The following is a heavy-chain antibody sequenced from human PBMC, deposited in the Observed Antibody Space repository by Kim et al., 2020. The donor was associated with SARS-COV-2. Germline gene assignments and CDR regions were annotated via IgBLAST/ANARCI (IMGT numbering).Heavy chain of an antibody. CDR2: IRSKANSYAT. J-gene: IGHJ3*02. Sequence: GGSLRLSCAASGFTFSGSTMHWVRQASGKGLEWVGRIRSKANSYATAYAASVKNRFTISRDDSKNTAYLQMNSLKTEDTAVYYCTRVNPIAGGWYDAFDIWGQGTMLTVFS. D-gene: IGHD6-19*01. CDR1: GFTFSGST. CDR3: TRVNPIAGGWYDAFDI. V-gene: IGHV3-73*01.